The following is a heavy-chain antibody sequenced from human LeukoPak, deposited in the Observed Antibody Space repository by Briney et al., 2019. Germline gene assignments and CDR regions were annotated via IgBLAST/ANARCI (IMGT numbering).Heavy chain of an antibody. CDR3: ARDRGDPYSFDY. CDR2: INPNSGGT. Sequence: GASVTVSCKASVYTFTDYHMHWVRQAPGQGLEWMGWINPNSGGTNYAQNFQGRVTMTRATSITTAYMELSRLTSDDTAVYYCARDRGDPYSFDYWGQGTMVTVSS. CDR1: VYTFTDYH. V-gene: IGHV1-2*02. D-gene: IGHD2-21*01. J-gene: IGHJ4*02.